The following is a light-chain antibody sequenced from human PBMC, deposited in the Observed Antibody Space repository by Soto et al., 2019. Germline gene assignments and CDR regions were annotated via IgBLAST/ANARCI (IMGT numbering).Light chain of an antibody. V-gene: IGKV3-20*01. Sequence: NVLTQSPGTLSLSPGEGATLSCRASQSVKNNFLAWYQQRPGQAPRLLIHAASIRATGIPDRFSGSASGTDFTLIISRLEPDDFSVYFCQQYGSSLTGGGGTRVEIK. CDR1: QSVKNNF. CDR3: QQYGSSLT. J-gene: IGKJ4*01. CDR2: AAS.